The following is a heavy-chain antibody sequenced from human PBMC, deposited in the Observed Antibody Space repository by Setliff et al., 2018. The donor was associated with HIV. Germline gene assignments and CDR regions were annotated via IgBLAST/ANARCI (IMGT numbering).Heavy chain of an antibody. CDR2: ISGSGDHI. CDR1: GFTFGSYA. V-gene: IGHV3-23*01. D-gene: IGHD4-17*01. Sequence: GGSLRLSCAPSGFTFGSYAMSWVRQAPGKGLEWVSVISGSGDHIHYAGSVKGRFTISRDNSKNMVYLQMDSLRAEDTAVYYCAKDRTSYGDYVLGPSFDLWGRGTLVTVSS. J-gene: IGHJ2*01. CDR3: AKDRTSYGDYVLGPSFDL.